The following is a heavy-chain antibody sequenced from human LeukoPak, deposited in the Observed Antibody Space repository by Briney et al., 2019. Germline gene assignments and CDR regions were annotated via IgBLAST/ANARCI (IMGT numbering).Heavy chain of an antibody. D-gene: IGHD4/OR15-4a*01. CDR3: ATGATRGIDV. Sequence: SETLSLTCSVSGGSISSYYCAWIRQPPGKGLEWIAYVSHSGGATYNPSLKSRVTIPLDTSQNQFSLKLRSVTAADTAVYYCATGATRGIDVWGQGTTVTVSS. CDR1: GGSISSYY. CDR2: VSHSGGA. J-gene: IGHJ6*02. V-gene: IGHV4-59*08.